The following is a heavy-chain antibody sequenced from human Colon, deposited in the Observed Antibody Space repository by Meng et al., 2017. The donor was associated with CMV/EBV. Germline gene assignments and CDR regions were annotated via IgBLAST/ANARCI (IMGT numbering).Heavy chain of an antibody. J-gene: IGHJ6*02. CDR2: IRSKAFGGTT. CDR3: ARAGLGAAADDFYGMDV. V-gene: IGHV3-49*04. Sequence: GGSLRLSCAGSGFTFRDYAMGWVRQAPGKGLEWVGFIRSKAFGGTTDYAASVRGRFTISRDDSKSIAYLQMNSLKVEDRAVYYCARAGLGAAADDFYGMDVWGQGTTVTVSS. D-gene: IGHD6-13*01. CDR1: GFTFRDYA.